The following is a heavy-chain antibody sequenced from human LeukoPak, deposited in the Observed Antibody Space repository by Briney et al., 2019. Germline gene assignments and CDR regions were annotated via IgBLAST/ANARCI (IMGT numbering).Heavy chain of an antibody. CDR2: ITGSGGST. D-gene: IGHD6-13*01. V-gene: IGHV3-23*01. Sequence: PGGSLRLSCAASGFTFSSYVMSWVRQAPGKGLEWVSAITGSGGSTYYADSVKGRFTISRDNSKNTLYLQMNSLRAEDTAIYYCAKDKGSSWPKNWFDPWGQGTLVTASS. J-gene: IGHJ5*02. CDR1: GFTFSSYV. CDR3: AKDKGSSWPKNWFDP.